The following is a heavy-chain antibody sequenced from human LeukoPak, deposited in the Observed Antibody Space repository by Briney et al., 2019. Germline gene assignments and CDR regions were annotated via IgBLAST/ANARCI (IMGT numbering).Heavy chain of an antibody. CDR2: IKQDGSAK. Sequence: GGSLRLSCAASGFTFSSYWMSWVRQAPGKGLEWVANIKQDGSAKYYVDSVKGRFTISRDNAKNSLYLQINSLRVEDTAVYYCARGDYYDSSGYYVDAFDIWGRGTMVTVPS. D-gene: IGHD3-22*01. J-gene: IGHJ3*02. V-gene: IGHV3-7*05. CDR1: GFTFSSYW. CDR3: ARGDYYDSSGYYVDAFDI.